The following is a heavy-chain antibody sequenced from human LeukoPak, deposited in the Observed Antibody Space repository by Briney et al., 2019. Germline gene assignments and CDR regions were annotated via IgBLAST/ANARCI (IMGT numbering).Heavy chain of an antibody. CDR3: ARDPGFAVTNFRLYYYYYYMDV. CDR1: GFTFSSYW. J-gene: IGHJ6*03. Sequence: GGSLRLSCAASGFTFSSYWMHWVRQAPGKGLVWVSRINSDGSSTSYADSVKGRFTISRDNAKNTLYLQMNSLRAEGTAVYYCARDPGFAVTNFRLYYYYYYMDVWGKGTTVTVSS. D-gene: IGHD4-11*01. CDR2: INSDGSST. V-gene: IGHV3-74*01.